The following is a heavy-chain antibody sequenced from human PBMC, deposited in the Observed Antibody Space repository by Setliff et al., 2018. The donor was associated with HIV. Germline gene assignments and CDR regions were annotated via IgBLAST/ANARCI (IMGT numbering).Heavy chain of an antibody. CDR3: AGSRGYFVKAD. V-gene: IGHV3-48*04. J-gene: IGHJ4*02. D-gene: IGHD3-22*01. Sequence: GGSLRLSCAASGFTFSSYWMHWVRQAPGKGLVWVSRITSSGSTVYYADSVKGRFTISRDNAKNSLYLQMNSLRGEDTAVYYCAGSRGYFVKADWGQGTLVTVSS. CDR1: GFTFSSYW. CDR2: ITSSGSTV.